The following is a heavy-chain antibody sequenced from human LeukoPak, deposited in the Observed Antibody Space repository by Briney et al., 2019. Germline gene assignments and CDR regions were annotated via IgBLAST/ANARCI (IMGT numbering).Heavy chain of an antibody. CDR2: IYYSGST. V-gene: IGHV4-59*08. J-gene: IGHJ4*02. Sequence: SETLSLACTVSGGSIRPFYWSWIRQPPGKGLEWIAYIYYSGSTAYNPSLKSRVAISVDTSNNQVSLKLSSVTAADTAVYYCARHGYCSGGSCYWDYWGQGTLVTVSS. CDR3: ARHGYCSGGSCYWDY. D-gene: IGHD2-15*01. CDR1: GGSIRPFY.